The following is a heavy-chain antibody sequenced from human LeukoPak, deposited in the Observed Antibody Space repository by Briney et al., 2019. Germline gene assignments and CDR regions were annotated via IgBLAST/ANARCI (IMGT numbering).Heavy chain of an antibody. J-gene: IGHJ4*02. CDR2: IYHSGST. V-gene: IGHV4-38-2*02. CDR3: ARVAVRVRGGRGPFDY. Sequence: SETLSLTCTVSGYSLSSGYYWGWIRQPPGKGLEWIGSIYHSGSTYYNPSLKSRVTISVDTSKNQFSLKLSSVTAADTAVYYCARVAVRVRGGRGPFDYWGQGTLVTVSS. D-gene: IGHD3-10*01. CDR1: GYSLSSGYY.